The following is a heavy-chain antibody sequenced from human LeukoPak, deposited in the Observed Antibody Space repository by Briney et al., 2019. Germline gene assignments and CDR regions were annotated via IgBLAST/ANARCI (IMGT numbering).Heavy chain of an antibody. V-gene: IGHV4-34*01. Sequence: SETLSLTCAVYGGSFSGYYWSWFRQPPGKGLEWIGEINHSGSTNYNPSLKSRVTISVDTSKNQFSLKLSSVTAADTAVYYCARDYCSGGSCYSPWGQGTLVTVSS. J-gene: IGHJ5*02. D-gene: IGHD2-15*01. CDR3: ARDYCSGGSCYSP. CDR2: INHSGST. CDR1: GGSFSGYY.